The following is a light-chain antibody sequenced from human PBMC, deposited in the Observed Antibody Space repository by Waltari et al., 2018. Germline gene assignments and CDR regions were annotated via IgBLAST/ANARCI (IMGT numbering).Light chain of an antibody. V-gene: IGKV2-30*02. CDR1: QSLVHSDGNTY. CDR3: MQATRWPWT. J-gene: IGKJ1*01. CDR2: TVS. Sequence: DVVMTLSPLSLSVTLGQPASISCRSSQSLVHSDGNTYLLWFQQRPGQSPRRLIYTVSNRDSGVPDRLTGSGSGTNFTLKISRVEAEDVGVYYCMQATRWPWTFGQGARVEIK.